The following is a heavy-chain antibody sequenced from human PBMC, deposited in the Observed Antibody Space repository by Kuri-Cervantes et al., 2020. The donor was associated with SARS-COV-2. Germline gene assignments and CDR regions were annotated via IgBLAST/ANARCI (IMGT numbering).Heavy chain of an antibody. CDR2: FIPMLDLT. CDR1: GGTLRSYA. CDR3: ARAATYYDTNGYWY. V-gene: IGHV1-69*04. Sequence: SVKVSCKVSGGTLRSYAITWVRQAPGQGLEWMGRFIPMLDLTNYAPKFRDRVTISADRSTGTAYLELTSLRPDDTPVYYCARAATYYDTNGYWYWGQGTLVTVSS. J-gene: IGHJ4*02. D-gene: IGHD3-22*01.